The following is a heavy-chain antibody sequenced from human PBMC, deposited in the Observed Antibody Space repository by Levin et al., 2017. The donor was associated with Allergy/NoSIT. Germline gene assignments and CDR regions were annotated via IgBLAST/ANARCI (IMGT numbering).Heavy chain of an antibody. CDR3: ARRVAGWFDP. J-gene: IGHJ5*02. V-gene: IGHV4-61*01. CDR1: GDYVSGMIYY. CDR2: IYYTGIT. Sequence: SQTLSLTCTVSGDYVSGMIYYRSWIRQPPGKGLEWIGYIYYTGITNYNPSLKSRVTISVDTSKNQFSLKLSSLSAADTAMYFCARRVAGWFDPWGQGTLVTVSS.